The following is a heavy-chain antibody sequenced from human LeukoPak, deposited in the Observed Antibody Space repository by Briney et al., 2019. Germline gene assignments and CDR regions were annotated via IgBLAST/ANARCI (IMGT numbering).Heavy chain of an antibody. J-gene: IGHJ5*02. CDR3: ARHSTPGTNLKWFDP. CDR2: ICYSGST. V-gene: IGHV4-59*01. Sequence: SETLSLTCTVSGGSISSYYWSWIRQPPGKGLEWIGYICYSGSTNYNPSLKSRGTISVDTSKSQFSLRLSSVTAADTAVYYCARHSTPGTNLKWFDPWGQGTLVTVSS. D-gene: IGHD1-1*01. CDR1: GGSISSYY.